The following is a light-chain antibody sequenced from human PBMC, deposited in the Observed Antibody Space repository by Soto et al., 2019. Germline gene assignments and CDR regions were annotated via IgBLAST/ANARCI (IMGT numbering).Light chain of an antibody. Sequence: DIVMTQSPATLSMSPGERATLSCRANQSVSSNLAWYQQKPGQAPRLLIYGASTRATGIPARFSGSGSGTEFTLTISSLQSEDFAVYYCQQYNNWPWTFGQGTKVDI. CDR3: QQYNNWPWT. V-gene: IGKV3-15*01. CDR2: GAS. CDR1: QSVSSN. J-gene: IGKJ1*01.